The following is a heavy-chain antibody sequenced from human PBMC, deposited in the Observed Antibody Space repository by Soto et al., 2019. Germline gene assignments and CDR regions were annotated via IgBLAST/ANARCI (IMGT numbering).Heavy chain of an antibody. CDR2: MSYTGNT. Sequence: PSETLSLTCTVSGGTISGYFWNLIRQPPGKGLEWIGYMSYTGNTNYNPSLTSRVSISVDTSKNQFSLNLNSVTAADTAVYYCARADTNIFPLAQWGQGTLVTVSS. V-gene: IGHV4-59*01. D-gene: IGHD3-9*01. J-gene: IGHJ4*02. CDR1: GGTISGYF. CDR3: ARADTNIFPLAQ.